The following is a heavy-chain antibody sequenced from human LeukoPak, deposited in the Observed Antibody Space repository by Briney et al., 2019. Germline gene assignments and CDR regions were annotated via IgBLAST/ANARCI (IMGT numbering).Heavy chain of an antibody. CDR3: ARNFGSTEAFDI. Sequence: GESLRISCKGSGYSFTSYWISWARQMPGKGLEWMGRMDPSDSYINYSPSFQGHVTISADKSISTAYLQWSSLKASDAAMYYCARNFGSTEAFDIWGQGTMVTVSS. CDR2: MDPSDSYI. D-gene: IGHD6-13*01. J-gene: IGHJ3*02. CDR1: GYSFTSYW. V-gene: IGHV5-10-1*01.